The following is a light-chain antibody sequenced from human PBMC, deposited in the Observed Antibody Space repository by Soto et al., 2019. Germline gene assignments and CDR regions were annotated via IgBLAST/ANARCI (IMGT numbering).Light chain of an antibody. V-gene: IGKV3-20*01. CDR2: GAS. Sequence: EIVLTQSPGTLSLSPGERATLSCRASQSVSSSYLAWYQQKPGQAPRLLIYGASSRATGIPYRFSGSGSETDFTLTISILEPEDFAVYYCQQYGSSSWTFGQGTKVEIK. J-gene: IGKJ1*01. CDR1: QSVSSSY. CDR3: QQYGSSSWT.